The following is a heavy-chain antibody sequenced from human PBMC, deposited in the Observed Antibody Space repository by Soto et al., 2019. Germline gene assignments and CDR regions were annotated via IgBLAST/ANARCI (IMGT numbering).Heavy chain of an antibody. D-gene: IGHD2-2*01. Sequence: ASVKVSCKASGNTFTNFGVTWVRQAPGQGLEWMGWISPYTDDPSYAQKFQGRVTMTIDTSTSTAYLDLRRLTSDDTAVYYCATVIPGPEAWFHPWGQGTLVTVSS. CDR1: GNTFTNFG. CDR2: ISPYTDDP. CDR3: ATVIPGPEAWFHP. J-gene: IGHJ5*02. V-gene: IGHV1-18*01.